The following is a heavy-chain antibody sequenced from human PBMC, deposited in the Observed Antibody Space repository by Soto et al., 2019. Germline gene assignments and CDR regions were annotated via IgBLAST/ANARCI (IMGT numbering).Heavy chain of an antibody. V-gene: IGHV4-34*01. J-gene: IGHJ3*02. Sequence: SETLSLTCAVYGGSFSGYYWSWIRQPPGKGLEWIGEINHSGSTNYNPSLKSRVTIPVDTSKNQFSLKLSSVTAADTAVYYCASVSSSSLSDAFDIWGQGTMVTVSS. CDR3: ASVSSSSLSDAFDI. CDR2: INHSGST. CDR1: GGSFSGYY. D-gene: IGHD6-6*01.